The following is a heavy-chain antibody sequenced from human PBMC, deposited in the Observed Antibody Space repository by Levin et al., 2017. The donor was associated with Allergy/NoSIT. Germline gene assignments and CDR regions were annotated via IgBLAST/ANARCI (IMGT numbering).Heavy chain of an antibody. D-gene: IGHD3-22*01. CDR2: IYYTGTT. J-gene: IGHJ4*02. CDR3: ATDRAPNYYDSSGYYRDY. CDR1: GDSINNKSYY. Sequence: SETLSLTCTVSGDSINNKSYYWGWIRQPPGKGLEWIGTIYYTGTTYYNPSLKSRVTISVDTSKNQFSLKLGSVTAADTAVFYCATDRAPNYYDSSGYYRDYWGQGTQVTVSS. V-gene: IGHV4-39*07.